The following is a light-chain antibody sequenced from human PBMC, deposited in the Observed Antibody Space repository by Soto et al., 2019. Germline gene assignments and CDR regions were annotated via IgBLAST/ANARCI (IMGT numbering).Light chain of an antibody. J-gene: IGKJ1*01. CDR2: AAS. Sequence: DVQMPPSPSSLSASVGDRVTITCRASQRISSYLNWYQQKPGKAPKLLIYAASSLQSGVPSRFSGSGSGTDFTLTISSLQPEDFATYYCQQSYSTPRTFGQGTKVEIK. CDR1: QRISSY. CDR3: QQSYSTPRT. V-gene: IGKV1-39*01.